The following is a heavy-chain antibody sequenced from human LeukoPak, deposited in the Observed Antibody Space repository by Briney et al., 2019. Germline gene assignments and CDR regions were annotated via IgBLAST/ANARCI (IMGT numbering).Heavy chain of an antibody. V-gene: IGHV3-74*01. CDR3: AREGGIRWAFDI. CDR2: IDSDGSST. Sequence: PGGSLRLSCAASGFTFSSYWMHWVRQAPGKGLVWVSRIDSDGSSTTYADSVKGRFTISRDSAKNTLYLQMNSLRAEDTAVYYCAREGGIRWAFDIWGQGTMVTVSS. D-gene: IGHD3-16*01. CDR1: GFTFSSYW. J-gene: IGHJ3*02.